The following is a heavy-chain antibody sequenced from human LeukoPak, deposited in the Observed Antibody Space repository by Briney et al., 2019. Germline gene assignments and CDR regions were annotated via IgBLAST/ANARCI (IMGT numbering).Heavy chain of an antibody. CDR2: IYYSGST. Sequence: KPSETLSLTCTVSGGSISSSSYYWGWIRQPPGKGLEWIGSIYYSGSTYYNPSLKSRVTISVDTSKNQFSLKLSSVTAADTAVYYCARRFGDYVPFDYWGREPWSPSPQ. CDR1: GGSISSSSYY. D-gene: IGHD4-17*01. CDR3: ARRFGDYVPFDY. V-gene: IGHV4-39*01. J-gene: IGHJ4*02.